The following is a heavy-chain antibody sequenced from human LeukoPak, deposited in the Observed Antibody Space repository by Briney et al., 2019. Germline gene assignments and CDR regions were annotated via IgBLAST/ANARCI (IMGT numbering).Heavy chain of an antibody. CDR2: IYSGGST. J-gene: IGHJ4*02. CDR1: GFTVSSNY. D-gene: IGHD3-10*01. Sequence: GGSLRLSCAASGFTVSSNYMSWVRQAPGEGLEWVSVIYSGGSTYCADSVKGRFTISRDNSKNTLYLQMNSLRAEDTAVYYCARDLYYYGSGSYPSDYWGQGTLVTVSS. V-gene: IGHV3-66*01. CDR3: ARDLYYYGSGSYPSDY.